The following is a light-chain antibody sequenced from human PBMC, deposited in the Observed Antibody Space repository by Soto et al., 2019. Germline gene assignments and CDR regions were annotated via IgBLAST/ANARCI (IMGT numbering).Light chain of an antibody. V-gene: IGKV1-9*01. CDR1: QGISSY. Sequence: DLQLTQSPSFLSASVGDRVTITCRASQGISSYLAWYQQKPGKAPKLLIYAASTLHSGVPSRFSGSGSGTEFTLTISSLQPEDFATYYCQQLKSYPPVTFGGGTKVEIK. CDR3: QQLKSYPPVT. CDR2: AAS. J-gene: IGKJ4*01.